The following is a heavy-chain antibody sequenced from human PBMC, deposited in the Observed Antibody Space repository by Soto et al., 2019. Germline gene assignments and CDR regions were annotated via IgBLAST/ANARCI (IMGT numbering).Heavy chain of an antibody. V-gene: IGHV5-10-1*01. CDR3: ARHYRYFDWLYGY. D-gene: IGHD3-9*01. CDR1: GYSFTSYW. Sequence: PGESLKISCKGSGYSFTSYWIIWVRQMPVKGLEFMGSIDPIYSYTNYSPSFQGHVTISSYNSVSASYLQLISLKASYTAMYYCARHYRYFDWLYGYWGQGTMVTVSS. CDR2: IDPIYSYT. J-gene: IGHJ4*02.